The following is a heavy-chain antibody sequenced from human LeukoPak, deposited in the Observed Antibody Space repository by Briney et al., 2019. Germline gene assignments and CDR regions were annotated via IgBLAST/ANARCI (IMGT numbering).Heavy chain of an antibody. CDR1: GGSITSGSYY. D-gene: IGHD1-1*01. CDR3: ARHVTYSNWYFDY. CDR2: ISYSGST. J-gene: IGHJ4*02. Sequence: PSETLSLTCTVSGGSITSGSYYWGWIRQPPGKGLEWIGTISYSGSTYCNPSLKSRATISLDTSMTQFSLKLTSVTAADTAVYYCARHVTYSNWYFDYWGQGTLVTVSS. V-gene: IGHV4-39*01.